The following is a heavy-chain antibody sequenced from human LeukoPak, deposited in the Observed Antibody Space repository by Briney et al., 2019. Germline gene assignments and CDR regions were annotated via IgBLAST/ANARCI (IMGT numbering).Heavy chain of an antibody. CDR2: ISGSGGST. Sequence: GSLRLSCAASGFTFSSYAIGWVRQAPGKGLEWVSAISGSGGSTYYADSVKGRLTISRDNSKNTLYLQMNSLRAEDTAVYYCAKDLDYYDSSGSSATWGQGTLVTVSS. CDR1: GFTFSSYA. CDR3: AKDLDYYDSSGSSAT. V-gene: IGHV3-23*01. D-gene: IGHD3-22*01. J-gene: IGHJ5*02.